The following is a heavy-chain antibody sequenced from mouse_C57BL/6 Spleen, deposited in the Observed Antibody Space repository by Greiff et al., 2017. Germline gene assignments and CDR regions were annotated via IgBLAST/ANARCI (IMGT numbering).Heavy chain of an antibody. V-gene: IGHV1-61*01. CDR2: IYPSDSET. J-gene: IGHJ3*01. CDR3: AREYSNYDWFAY. Sequence: QVQLQQPGAELVRPGSSVKLSCKASGYTFTSSWMDWVKQRPGQGLEWIGNIYPSDSETPYNQKFKDKATLTVDKSSSTAYMQLSSLTSEDSAVYYCAREYSNYDWFAYWGQGTLVTVSA. CDR1: GYTFTSSW. D-gene: IGHD2-5*01.